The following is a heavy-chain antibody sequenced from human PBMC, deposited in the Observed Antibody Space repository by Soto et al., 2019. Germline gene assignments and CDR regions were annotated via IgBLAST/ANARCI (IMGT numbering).Heavy chain of an antibody. J-gene: IGHJ6*03. CDR1: GFSISSSSYY. CDR3: AIPSGYFSGVPSGYYYMDV. Sequence: SETLSLTCTFSGFSISSSSYYWGWIRQPPGKGLEWIGSIYYSGSTYYNPSLKSRVTISVDTSKNQFSLKLSSVTAADTAVYYCAIPSGYFSGVPSGYYYMDVWGKGTTVTVSS. V-gene: IGHV4-39*01. D-gene: IGHD3-3*01. CDR2: IYYSGST.